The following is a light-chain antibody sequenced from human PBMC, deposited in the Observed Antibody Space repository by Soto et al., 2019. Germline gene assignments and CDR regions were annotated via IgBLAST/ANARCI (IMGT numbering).Light chain of an antibody. J-gene: IGKJ5*01. CDR3: QQLYTLPFT. V-gene: IGKV1-9*01. Sequence: DIQMAQSPSSLSASGGDRAPITCRASQSISSYLNWYQQKPGKAPKLLIYEASTLQSGVPSRFSGSGSGTEFTLTISGLLPEDFAAYHCQQLYTLPFTFGQGTRLEIK. CDR2: EAS. CDR1: QSISSY.